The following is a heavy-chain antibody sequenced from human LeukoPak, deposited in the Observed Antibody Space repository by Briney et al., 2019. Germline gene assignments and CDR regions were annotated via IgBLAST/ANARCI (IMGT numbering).Heavy chain of an antibody. CDR2: INTNTGNP. CDR3: ARGAPLLAVAGTVVGDY. CDR1: GYTFTSYA. V-gene: IGHV7-4-1*02. D-gene: IGHD6-19*01. J-gene: IGHJ4*02. Sequence: ASVKVSCKASGYTFTSYAMNWVRQAPGQGLEWMGWINTNTGNPTYAQGFTGRFVFSLDTSVSTAYLQISSLKAEDTAVYYCARGAPLLAVAGTVVGDYWGQGTLVTVSS.